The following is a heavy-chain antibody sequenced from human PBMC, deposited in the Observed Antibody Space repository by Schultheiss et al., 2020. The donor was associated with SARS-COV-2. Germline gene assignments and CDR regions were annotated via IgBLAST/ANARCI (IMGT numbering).Heavy chain of an antibody. CDR1: GYSFTNYW. Sequence: GGSLRLSCQGSGYSFTNYWIGWVRQMPGKGLEWVGVIYPGDSDTRYSPSFQGQVTISADKSTSTAYLQWSSLKASDTAMYYCARGRYYYDSSGRYWYFDLWGRGTLVTVSS. CDR2: IYPGDSDT. D-gene: IGHD3-22*01. CDR3: ARGRYYYDSSGRYWYFDL. V-gene: IGHV5-51*01. J-gene: IGHJ2*01.